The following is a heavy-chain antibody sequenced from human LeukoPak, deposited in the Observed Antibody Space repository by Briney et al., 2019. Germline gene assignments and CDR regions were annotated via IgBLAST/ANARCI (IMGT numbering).Heavy chain of an antibody. Sequence: EASVKVSCKASGGTFSSYAISWVQQAPGQGLEWMGGVIPIFGTANYAQKFQGRVTITTDESTSTAYMELSSLRSEDTAVYYCASLGYYDSSGYFPSDYWGQGTLVTVSS. D-gene: IGHD3-22*01. CDR2: VIPIFGTA. CDR1: GGTFSSYA. CDR3: ASLGYYDSSGYFPSDY. V-gene: IGHV1-69*05. J-gene: IGHJ4*02.